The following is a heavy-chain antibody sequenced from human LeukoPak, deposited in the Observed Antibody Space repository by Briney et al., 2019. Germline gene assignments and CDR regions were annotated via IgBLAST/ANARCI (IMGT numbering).Heavy chain of an antibody. CDR1: GYTFTSYA. CDR3: ARRPGMALGGYFDL. V-gene: IGHV7-4-1*02. Sequence: ASVKVSCKASGYTFTSYAMNWVRQAPGQGLEWMGWISTNTGNPTYAQGFTGRFVFSSDTSISTAYLQISSLKAEDTAVYYCARRPGMALGGYFDLWGRGTLVTVSS. CDR2: ISTNTGNP. D-gene: IGHD5-24*01. J-gene: IGHJ2*01.